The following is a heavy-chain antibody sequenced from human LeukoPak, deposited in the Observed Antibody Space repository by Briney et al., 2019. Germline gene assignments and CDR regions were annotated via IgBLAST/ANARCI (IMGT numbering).Heavy chain of an antibody. CDR3: ARDIGEYYSSGSLNGVRYNWFDP. Sequence: SETLSLTCTVSSGSISTSNYYWGWVRQPPGKALEWIGNIFYSGSTYYSPSLKSRVTISLDTSRNQFSLRLSSVTAADTAVYYCARDIGEYYSSGSLNGVRYNWFDPWGQGTLVTVSS. J-gene: IGHJ5*02. CDR2: IFYSGST. D-gene: IGHD3-10*01. V-gene: IGHV4-39*07. CDR1: SGSISTSNYY.